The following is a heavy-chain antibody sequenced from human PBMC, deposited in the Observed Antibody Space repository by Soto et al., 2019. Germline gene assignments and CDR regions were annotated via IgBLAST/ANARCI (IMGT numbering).Heavy chain of an antibody. CDR2: IWDDGSNK. Sequence: QVQLVESGGGVVQPGRSLRLSCAASGFTFSSYAMHWVRQAPGKGLEWVAVIWDDGSNKDYIDSVKGRFTISRDNSENTLYLQMNSLRVEDTAVYYCARDRYRSGTYPSDYWGQGTLVTVSS. V-gene: IGHV3-33*01. J-gene: IGHJ4*02. D-gene: IGHD3-10*01. CDR3: ARDRYRSGTYPSDY. CDR1: GFTFSSYA.